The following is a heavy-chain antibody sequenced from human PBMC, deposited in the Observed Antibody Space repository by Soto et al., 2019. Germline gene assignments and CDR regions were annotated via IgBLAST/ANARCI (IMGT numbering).Heavy chain of an antibody. J-gene: IGHJ5*02. V-gene: IGHV4-34*01. Sequence: SATLSLSCAVYGAALRYFYWRWIRPPQGKGLELIGEIHDSGSTNYNPALNIRLIISGDTSRNQFSLKLSSVTAADTAVYYCARVVRRLSSWDSDAWGQGTLGTV. D-gene: IGHD6-13*01. CDR2: IHDSGST. CDR1: GAALRYFY. CDR3: ARVVRRLSSWDSDA.